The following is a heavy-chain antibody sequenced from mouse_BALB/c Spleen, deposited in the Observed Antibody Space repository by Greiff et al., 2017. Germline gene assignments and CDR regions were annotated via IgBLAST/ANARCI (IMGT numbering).Heavy chain of an antibody. CDR1: GYAFTNYL. Sequence: VQLQQSGAELVRPGTSVKVSCKASGYAFTNYLIEWVKQRPGQGLEWIGVINPGSGGTNYNEKFKGKATLTADKSSSTAYMQLSSLTSDDSAVYFCARGLYYDAFAYWGQGTLVTVSA. D-gene: IGHD2-4*01. CDR2: INPGSGGT. J-gene: IGHJ3*01. V-gene: IGHV1-54*01. CDR3: ARGLYYDAFAY.